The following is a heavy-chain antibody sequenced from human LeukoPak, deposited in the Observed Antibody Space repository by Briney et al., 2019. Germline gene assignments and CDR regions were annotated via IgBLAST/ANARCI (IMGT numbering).Heavy chain of an antibody. CDR3: ARAPKYYYDSSGYTYFDY. D-gene: IGHD3-22*01. CDR1: GGSISSYY. CDR2: IYYSGST. J-gene: IGHJ4*02. V-gene: IGHV4-59*01. Sequence: SETLSLTCTVSGGSISSYYWSWIRQPPGKGLEWIGYIYYSGSTNYNPSLKSRVTISVDTSKNQFSLKLSSVTAVDTAVYYCARAPKYYYDSSGYTYFDYWGQGTLVTVSS.